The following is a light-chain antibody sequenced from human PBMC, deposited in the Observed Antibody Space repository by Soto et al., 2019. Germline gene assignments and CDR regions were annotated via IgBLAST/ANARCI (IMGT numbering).Light chain of an antibody. J-gene: IGKJ4*01. V-gene: IGKV1-27*01. CDR3: QKYTNVPA. Sequence: DIQMTQSPSSLYASVGDRVTITCRASQGISNYLAWYQQIPGKVPKLLISAASTLQSGVTSRFSCSGSGTDFTLTLSSLQPEDVATYYCQKYTNVPAFGGGTKVEIQ. CDR2: AAS. CDR1: QGISNY.